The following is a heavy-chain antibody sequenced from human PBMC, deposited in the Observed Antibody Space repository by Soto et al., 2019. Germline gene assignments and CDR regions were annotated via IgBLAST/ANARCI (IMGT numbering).Heavy chain of an antibody. J-gene: IGHJ4*02. D-gene: IGHD1-1*01. CDR2: ISAHNGNT. V-gene: IGHV1-18*01. Sequence: QVHLVQSGAAVKKPGASVTVSCKGSGYDFTTYGITWVRQAPGQGLEWMAWISAHNGNTDYAQKLQGRVTVTRDTSTSTAYMELRSLRSDDTAMYYCARGRYGDYWGQGAMVTVSS. CDR1: GYDFTTYG. CDR3: ARGRYGDY.